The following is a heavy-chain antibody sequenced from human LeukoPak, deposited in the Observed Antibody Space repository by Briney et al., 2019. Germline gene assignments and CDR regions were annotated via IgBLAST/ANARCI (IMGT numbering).Heavy chain of an antibody. CDR3: ARGDGDLVGVWYNWFDP. CDR2: IRYDGSNK. V-gene: IGHV3-30*02. Sequence: GGSLRLSCAASGFTFSSYGMHWVRQAPGKGLEWVAFIRYDGSNKYYADSVKGRFTISRDNSKNTLYLQMNSLRAEDTAVYYCARGDGDLVGVWYNWFDPWGQGTLVTVSS. D-gene: IGHD1-26*01. CDR1: GFTFSSYG. J-gene: IGHJ5*02.